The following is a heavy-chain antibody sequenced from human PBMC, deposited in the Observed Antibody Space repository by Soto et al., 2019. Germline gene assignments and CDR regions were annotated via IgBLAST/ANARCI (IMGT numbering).Heavy chain of an antibody. V-gene: IGHV4-34*01. CDR2: INHSGST. J-gene: IGHJ4*02. CDR3: ARSYPYYYGRDYFDY. Sequence: PSETLSLTCAVYGGSFSGYYWSWIRQPPGKGLEWIGEINHSGSTNYNPSLKSRVTISVDTSKNQFSLKLSSVTAADTAVYYCARSYPYYYGRDYFDYWGQGTLVTVSS. D-gene: IGHD3-10*01. CDR1: GGSFSGYY.